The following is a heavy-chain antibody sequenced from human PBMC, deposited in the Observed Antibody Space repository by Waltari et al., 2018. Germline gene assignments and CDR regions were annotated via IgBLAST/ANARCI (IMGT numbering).Heavy chain of an antibody. CDR1: GGSMRQHC. Sequence: QVQLQESGAGLVKPSETLSLACTVPGGSMRQHCWGCIRQPAGKGLEWIGRIYTSGSTNYNPSLKSRVTMSVDTSKNQFSLKLSSVTAADTAVYYCAREGWQQLAYYFDYWGQGTLVTVSS. CDR3: AREGWQQLAYYFDY. V-gene: IGHV4-4*07. D-gene: IGHD6-13*01. J-gene: IGHJ4*02. CDR2: IYTSGST.